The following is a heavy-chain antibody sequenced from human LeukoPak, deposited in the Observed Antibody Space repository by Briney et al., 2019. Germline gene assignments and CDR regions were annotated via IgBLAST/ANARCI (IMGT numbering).Heavy chain of an antibody. V-gene: IGHV3-23*01. D-gene: IGHD6-13*01. CDR2: VSSTGGTT. J-gene: IGHJ4*02. Sequence: GGSLRLSCAASGFTFSTYGMSWVCQAPGKGLEWVSAVSSTGGTTYYADSVKGRFTISRDNSKNTLFLQINSLRAEDTAVYYCAKTGGIAAAHWGQGTLVTVSS. CDR3: AKTGGIAAAH. CDR1: GFTFSTYG.